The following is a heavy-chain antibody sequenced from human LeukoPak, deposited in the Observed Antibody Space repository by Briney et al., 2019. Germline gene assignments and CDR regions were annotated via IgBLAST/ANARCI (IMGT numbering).Heavy chain of an antibody. J-gene: IGHJ4*02. CDR1: GFTFSSYA. CDR3: AKGSSGYFFDL. Sequence: GGSLRLSCAASGFTFSSYAMSWVRQAPGKGLEWVSAISGSGGSTYYADSVKGRFTISRDNSKNTLFLQMNSLRAEDTALYYCAKGSSGYFFDLWGQGTLVTVSS. D-gene: IGHD3-22*01. V-gene: IGHV3-23*01. CDR2: ISGSGGST.